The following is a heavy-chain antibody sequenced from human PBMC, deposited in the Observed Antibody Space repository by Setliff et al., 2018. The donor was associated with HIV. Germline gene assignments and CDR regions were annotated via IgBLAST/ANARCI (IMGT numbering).Heavy chain of an antibody. CDR1: GGSISSGSYY. Sequence: SETLSLTCTVSGGSISSGSYYWSWIRQPAGKGLEWIGRIYTSGSTNYNPSLKSRVTISVDTSKNQFSLKLSSVTAADTAVYYCARDHIVVVPAAISYYSYGMDVWGQVTTVTVSS. CDR3: ARDHIVVVPAAISYYSYGMDV. V-gene: IGHV4-61*02. CDR2: IYTSGST. D-gene: IGHD2-2*01. J-gene: IGHJ6*02.